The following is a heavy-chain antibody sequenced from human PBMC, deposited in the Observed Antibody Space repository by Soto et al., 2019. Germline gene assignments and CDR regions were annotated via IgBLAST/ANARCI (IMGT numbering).Heavy chain of an antibody. CDR2: ISAYKGNR. CDR1: GFTLTSYR. V-gene: IGHV1-18*01. J-gene: IGHJ4*02. Sequence: QVQLVQSGAEVKKPGASVKVSCKASGFTLTSYRISWVRQAPGQGREWMGWISAYKGNRNYAQNLQGRVTMTTDTSTSTAYMELRSLRSDDPAVYYCARDTPPIDYWGQGTLVTVSS. CDR3: ARDTPPIDY.